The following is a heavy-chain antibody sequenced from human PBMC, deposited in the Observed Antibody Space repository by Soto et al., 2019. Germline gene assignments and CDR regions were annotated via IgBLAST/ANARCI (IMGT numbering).Heavy chain of an antibody. D-gene: IGHD2-15*01. Sequence: GGSLRLSCAASGFTFSSYWMHWVRQAPGKGLVWVSRINSDGSSTSYADSVKGRFTISRDNAKNTLYLQMNSLRAEDTAVYYCARALGYCSGGSCYLFDYWGQGTLVTVSS. V-gene: IGHV3-74*01. CDR2: INSDGSST. CDR3: ARALGYCSGGSCYLFDY. CDR1: GFTFSSYW. J-gene: IGHJ4*02.